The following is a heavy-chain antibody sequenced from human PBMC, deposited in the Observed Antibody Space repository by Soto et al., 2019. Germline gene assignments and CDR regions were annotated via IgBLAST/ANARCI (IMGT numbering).Heavy chain of an antibody. CDR2: ISAYNGNT. CDR3: ARDARGGYVSLFAVRDY. D-gene: IGHD3-16*01. CDR1: GYTFTSYG. Sequence: QVQLVQSGAEVKKPGASVKVSCKASGYTFTSYGISWVRQAPGQGLEWMGWISAYNGNTNYAQKLQGRVTMTTDTSTSTAYMELRRLRSDDTAVYYCARDARGGYVSLFAVRDYWGQGTLVTVSS. J-gene: IGHJ4*02. V-gene: IGHV1-18*01.